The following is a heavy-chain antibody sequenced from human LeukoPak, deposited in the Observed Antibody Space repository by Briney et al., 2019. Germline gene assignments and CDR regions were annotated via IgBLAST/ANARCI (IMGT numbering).Heavy chain of an antibody. Sequence: ASVKVSCKTSGYTFTNLDINWLRQAPGQGLEWMGWMSPNSGDTGYAQKFQGRVSMTRNIFKSTAYMELSSLRSEDTAIYYCASNPPNTGDFYYWGLGTLVTVSS. V-gene: IGHV1-8*01. J-gene: IGHJ4*02. CDR3: ASNPPNTGDFYY. D-gene: IGHD1-1*01. CDR1: GYTFTNLD. CDR2: MSPNSGDT.